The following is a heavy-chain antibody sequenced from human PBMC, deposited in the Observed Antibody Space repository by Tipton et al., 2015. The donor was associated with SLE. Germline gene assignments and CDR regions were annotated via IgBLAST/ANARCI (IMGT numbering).Heavy chain of an antibody. CDR2: ISGGGGST. J-gene: IGHJ4*02. Sequence: GFLRLSCATSGFTFSSYALSWVRRAPGKGLEWVSAISGGGGSTYYADFVKGRFSISIDKSKKTLFLQMNSLRVDDTATYYCAKFEKTTDFYLDSWGQGTLVSVSS. CDR1: GFTFSSYA. D-gene: IGHD1/OR15-1a*01. CDR3: AKFEKTTDFYLDS. V-gene: IGHV3-23*01.